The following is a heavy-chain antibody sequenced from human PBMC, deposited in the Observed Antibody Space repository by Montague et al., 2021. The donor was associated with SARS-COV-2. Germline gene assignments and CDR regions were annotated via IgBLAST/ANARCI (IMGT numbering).Heavy chain of an antibody. CDR1: GFSISGGFY. CDR3: ARRGVTGSDYFDY. CDR2: VYHSGYT. V-gene: IGHV4-38-2*01. Sequence: SETLSLTCSVSGFSISGGFYWAWIRQSPGKGPEWIGTVYHSGYTHYNPSLKGRVTVSIDTSKNQFSLTVTSVTAADTAVYFCARRGVTGSDYFDYWGQGTLVTVSS. J-gene: IGHJ4*02. D-gene: IGHD5-12*01.